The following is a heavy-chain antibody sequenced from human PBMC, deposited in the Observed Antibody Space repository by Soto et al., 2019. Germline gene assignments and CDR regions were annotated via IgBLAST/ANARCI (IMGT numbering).Heavy chain of an antibody. Sequence: QVPLVQSGAEVKKPGSSVKVSCKASGGTFSSYAISWVRQAAGQGVEWMGGMIPIFGTANYAQKFQGRVTITADESTSTAYMELSSLRSEDAAVYYCARRLLVRGFIIYYYYYGMDVWGQGTTVTVSS. CDR2: MIPIFGTA. CDR3: ARRLLVRGFIIYYYYYGMDV. D-gene: IGHD3-10*01. CDR1: GGTFSSYA. V-gene: IGHV1-69*01. J-gene: IGHJ6*02.